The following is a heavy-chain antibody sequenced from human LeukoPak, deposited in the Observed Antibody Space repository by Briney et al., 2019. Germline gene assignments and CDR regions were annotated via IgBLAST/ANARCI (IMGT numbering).Heavy chain of an antibody. CDR3: AKDVERWFGDVAFDI. D-gene: IGHD3-10*01. Sequence: GGSLRLSCAASGFTFSSYEMNWVRQAPGKGLEWVSYISSSGSTIYYADSVKGRFTISRDNSKNTLYLQMNSLRAEDTTVYYCAKDVERWFGDVAFDIWGQGTMVTVSS. CDR2: ISSSGSTI. V-gene: IGHV3-48*03. CDR1: GFTFSSYE. J-gene: IGHJ3*02.